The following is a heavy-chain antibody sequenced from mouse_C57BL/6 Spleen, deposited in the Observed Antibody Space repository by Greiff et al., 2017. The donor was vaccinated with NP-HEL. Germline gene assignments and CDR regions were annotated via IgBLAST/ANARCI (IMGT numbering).Heavy chain of an antibody. D-gene: IGHD3-3*01. CDR2: IDPSDSYT. J-gene: IGHJ4*01. CDR1: GYTFTSYW. Sequence: QVQLQQPGAELVRPGTSVKLSCKASGYTFTSYWMHWVKQRPGQGLEWIGVIDPSDSYTNYNQNFKGKATLTVDTSSSTAYMQLSSLTSEDSAVYYCARGTWAMDYWGQGTSVTVSS. V-gene: IGHV1-59*01. CDR3: ARGTWAMDY.